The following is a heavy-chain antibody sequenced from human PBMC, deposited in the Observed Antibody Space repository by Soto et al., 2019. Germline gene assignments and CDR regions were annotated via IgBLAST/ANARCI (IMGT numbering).Heavy chain of an antibody. CDR3: ARLDYGGYYAMDV. CDR2: IYYRGST. D-gene: IGHD4-17*01. J-gene: IGHJ6*02. CDR1: GGSFSSQS. V-gene: IGHV4-59*08. Sequence: QVQLQESGPGLVKPSETLSLTCTVSGGSFSSQSWNLIRQPPGKGLEWIGYIYYRGSTNYNPTLKSRVTMSVDTSKNQFSLRLSSVTAADTAVYYCARLDYGGYYAMDVWGQGTTVTVS.